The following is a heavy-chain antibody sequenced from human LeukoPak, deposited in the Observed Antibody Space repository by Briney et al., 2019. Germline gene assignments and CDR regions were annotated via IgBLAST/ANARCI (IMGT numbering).Heavy chain of an antibody. J-gene: IGHJ5*02. Sequence: ASVKVSCKASGYTFTNYYIHWVRQAPGHGLEWMGISNPSGDSTNYAQKFQGRVTMTRDTSTSTVYMDLSSLRSEDTAVYYCAREIRGQQQLVLERWFDPWGQGTLVTVSS. CDR1: GYTFTNYY. CDR2: SNPSGDST. V-gene: IGHV1-46*01. CDR3: AREIRGQQQLVLERWFDP. D-gene: IGHD6-13*01.